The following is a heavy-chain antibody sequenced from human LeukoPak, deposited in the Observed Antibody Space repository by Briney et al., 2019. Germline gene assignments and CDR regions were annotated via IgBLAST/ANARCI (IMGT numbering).Heavy chain of an antibody. V-gene: IGHV3-23*01. J-gene: IGHJ4*02. Sequence: GGSLRLSCAASGFTFSSYGMSWVRQAPGKGLEWVSAISGTGGTTYYADSVKGRFTISRDNSKNTLYLQMNSLRAEDTAVYYCARGGGDSSGYPPYYFDYWGQGTLVTVSS. CDR1: GFTFSSYG. CDR2: ISGTGGTT. D-gene: IGHD3-22*01. CDR3: ARGGGDSSGYPPYYFDY.